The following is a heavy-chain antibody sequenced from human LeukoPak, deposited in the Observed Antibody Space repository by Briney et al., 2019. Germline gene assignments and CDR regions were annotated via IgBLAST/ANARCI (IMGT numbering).Heavy chain of an antibody. D-gene: IGHD2-15*01. CDR3: ARVDCSGGSCYYYFDY. CDR2: ISSSGSTI. V-gene: IGHV3-11*04. J-gene: IGHJ4*02. CDR1: GFTFSDYY. Sequence: PGGSLRLSCAASGFTFSDYYMSWLRQAPGKGLEWVSYISSSGSTIYYADSVKGRFTISRDNAKNSLYLQMNSLRAEDTAVYYCARVDCSGGSCYYYFDYWGQGTLVTVSS.